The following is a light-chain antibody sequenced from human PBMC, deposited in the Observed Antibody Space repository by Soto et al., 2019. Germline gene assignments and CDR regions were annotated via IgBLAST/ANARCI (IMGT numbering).Light chain of an antibody. J-gene: IGLJ2*01. CDR1: SRDVGSYNL. CDR2: EGS. Sequence: QSVLTQPASVSGSPGQSITISCTGTSRDVGSYNLVSWYQQHPGKAPKLMIYEGSKRPSGVSNRFSGSKSGNTASLTISGLQAEDEADYYCCSYAGSVVFGGGTELTVL. CDR3: CSYAGSVV. V-gene: IGLV2-23*01.